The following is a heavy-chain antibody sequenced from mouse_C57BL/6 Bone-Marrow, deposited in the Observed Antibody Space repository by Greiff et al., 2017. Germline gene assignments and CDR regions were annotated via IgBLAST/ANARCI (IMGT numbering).Heavy chain of an antibody. J-gene: IGHJ4*01. CDR2: FYPGSGSI. CDR1: GYTFTEYT. V-gene: IGHV1-62-2*01. Sequence: QVQLKESGAELVKPGASVKLSCKASGYTFTEYTIHWVKQRSGQGLEWIGWFYPGSGSIKYNEKFKDKATLTADKSSSTVYMELSRLTSEDSAVYFCARHEEGGGYYVYAMGYWGQGTSVTVSS. D-gene: IGHD2-3*01. CDR3: ARHEEGGGYYVYAMGY.